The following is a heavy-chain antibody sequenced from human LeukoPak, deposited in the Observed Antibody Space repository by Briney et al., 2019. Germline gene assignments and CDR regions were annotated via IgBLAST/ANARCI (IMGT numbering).Heavy chain of an antibody. CDR3: AKDPYSSGGDKRNLFDP. CDR1: GFTFSSYA. J-gene: IGHJ5*02. D-gene: IGHD6-19*01. CDR2: ISGSGGST. Sequence: PGGSLKLSCEASGFTFSSYAMSWVRQAPGQGLEWVSAISGSGGSTYYAHSVKGRFTISRDNSTNTPYMQMNSLRAEDTAVYYWAKDPYSSGGDKRNLFDPWGQGTLVTVS. V-gene: IGHV3-23*01.